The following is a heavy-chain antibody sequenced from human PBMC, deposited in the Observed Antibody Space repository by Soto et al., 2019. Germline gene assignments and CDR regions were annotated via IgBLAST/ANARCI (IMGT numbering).Heavy chain of an antibody. Sequence: ASVKVSCKASGYTFTSYYMHWVRQAPGQGLEWMGIINPSGGSTSYAQKFQGRVTMTTDTSTSTAYMELRSLRSDDTAVYYCARVVEVAATNWFDPWGQGTLVTVSS. J-gene: IGHJ5*02. D-gene: IGHD2-15*01. CDR3: ARVVEVAATNWFDP. V-gene: IGHV1-46*01. CDR2: INPSGGST. CDR1: GYTFTSYY.